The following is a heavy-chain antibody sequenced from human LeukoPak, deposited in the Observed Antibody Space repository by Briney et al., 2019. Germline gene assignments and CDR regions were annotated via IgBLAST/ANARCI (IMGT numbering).Heavy chain of an antibody. J-gene: IGHJ6*03. Sequence: SETLSLTCNVSGGSISSNYWSWIRQPPGKGLEWIGYIYYSGSTNYNPSLKSRVTISVDTSKNKFSLKLSSVTAADTAVYYCARTEESGYSYDYFGYYYYMDVWGKGTTVTVSS. V-gene: IGHV4-59*01. D-gene: IGHD5-18*01. CDR2: IYYSGST. CDR3: ARTEESGYSYDYFGYYYYMDV. CDR1: GGSISSNY.